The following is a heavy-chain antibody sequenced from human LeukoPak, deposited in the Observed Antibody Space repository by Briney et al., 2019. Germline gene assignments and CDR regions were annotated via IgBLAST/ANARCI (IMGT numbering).Heavy chain of an antibody. CDR1: GFTFSDYT. Sequence: GGSLRLSCPASGFTFSDYTMQWHRQAPGKGREWVAVIWHYGTYICYGDSVRGRFTISRDNSKNTLYLQMNSLRAEDKAVYYCAREGPTTAVGSGAPDIWGLGTMVTVSS. CDR3: AREGPTTAVGSGAPDI. D-gene: IGHD6-13*01. J-gene: IGHJ3*02. CDR2: IWHYGTYI. V-gene: IGHV3-33*01.